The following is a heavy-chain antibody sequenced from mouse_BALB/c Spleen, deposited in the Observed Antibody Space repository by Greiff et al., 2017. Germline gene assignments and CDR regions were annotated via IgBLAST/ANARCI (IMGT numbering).Heavy chain of an antibody. CDR1: GFTFSDYY. V-gene: IGHV5-4*02. D-gene: IGHD1-1*01. CDR2: ISDGGSYT. Sequence: VQLKESGGGLVKPGGSLKLSCAASGFTFSDYYMYWVRQTPEKRLEWVATISDGGSYTYYPDSVKGRFTISRDNAKNNLYLQMSSLKSEDTAMYYCARGTTVRGYYFDYWGQGTTLTVSS. CDR3: ARGTTVRGYYFDY. J-gene: IGHJ2*01.